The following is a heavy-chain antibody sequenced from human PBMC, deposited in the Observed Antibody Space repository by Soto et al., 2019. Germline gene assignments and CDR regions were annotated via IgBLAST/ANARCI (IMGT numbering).Heavy chain of an antibody. J-gene: IGHJ4*02. Sequence: PSETLSLTCAVSGGSISSSNWWSWVRQPPGKGLEWIGEIYHSGSTNYNPSLKSRVTISVDKSKNQFSLKLSSVTAADTAVYYCARDLRPGYSSGWKTDYWGQGTLVTVSS. V-gene: IGHV4-4*02. CDR2: IYHSGST. CDR3: ARDLRPGYSSGWKTDY. D-gene: IGHD6-19*01. CDR1: GGSISSSNW.